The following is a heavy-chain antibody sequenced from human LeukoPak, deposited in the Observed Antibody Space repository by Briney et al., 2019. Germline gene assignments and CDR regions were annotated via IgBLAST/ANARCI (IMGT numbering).Heavy chain of an antibody. V-gene: IGHV4-59*12. CDR1: GGSISSSY. CDR3: ARIRYSSSYNWFDP. CDR2: INHSGST. Sequence: PSETLSLTCTVSGGSISSSYWSWIRQPPGKGLEWIGEINHSGSTNYNPSLKSRVTMSVDTSKNQFSLKLSSVTAADTAVYYCARIRYSSSYNWFDPWGQGTLVTVSS. J-gene: IGHJ5*02. D-gene: IGHD6-13*01.